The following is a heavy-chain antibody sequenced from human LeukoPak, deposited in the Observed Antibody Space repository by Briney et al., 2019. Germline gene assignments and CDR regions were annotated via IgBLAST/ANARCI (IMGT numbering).Heavy chain of an antibody. D-gene: IGHD1-26*01. V-gene: IGHV4-30-2*01. J-gene: IGHJ4*02. CDR2: IYHSGST. Sequence: SETLSLTCTVSGGSISSGGYYWSWIRQPPGKGLEWIGYIYHSGSTYYNPSLKSRVTISVDRSKNQFSLKLSSVTAADTAVYYCARDQKYSGSYLPGTFDYWGQGTLVTVSS. CDR3: ARDQKYSGSYLPGTFDY. CDR1: GGSISSGGYY.